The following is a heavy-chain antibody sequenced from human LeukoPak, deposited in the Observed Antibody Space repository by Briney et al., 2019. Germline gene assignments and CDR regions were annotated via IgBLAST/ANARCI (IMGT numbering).Heavy chain of an antibody. CDR2: IYSSGGT. CDR1: GFTVGSNY. Sequence: GGSLRLSCTASGFTVGSNYMSWVRQAPGKGLEWVSVIYSSGGTYYADSVKGRFTISRDNSKNTLYLQMNSLRVEDTAVYYCAKGPQLGVRFADYWGQGTLVTVSS. D-gene: IGHD3-3*01. CDR3: AKGPQLGVRFADY. J-gene: IGHJ4*02. V-gene: IGHV3-53*01.